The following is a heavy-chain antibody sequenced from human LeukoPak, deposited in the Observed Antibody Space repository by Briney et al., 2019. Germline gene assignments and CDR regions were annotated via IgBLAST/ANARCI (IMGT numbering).Heavy chain of an antibody. J-gene: IGHJ6*03. CDR2: IYTSGST. CDR1: GGSISSGSYY. CDR3: ARESYCSSTSCPYYYYMDV. Sequence: PSETLSLTCTASGGSISSGSYYWSWIRQPAGKGLEWIGRIYTSGSTNYNPSLKSRVTMSVDTSKNQFSLKLSSVTAADTAVYYCARESYCSSTSCPYYYYMDVWGKGTTVTVSS. V-gene: IGHV4-61*02. D-gene: IGHD2-2*01.